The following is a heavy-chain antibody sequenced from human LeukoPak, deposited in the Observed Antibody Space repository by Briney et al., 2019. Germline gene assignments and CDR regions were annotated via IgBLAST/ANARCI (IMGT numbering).Heavy chain of an antibody. Sequence: GGSLRLSCAASGFSFSSFSMNWVRQAPGMGLEWVSVIDTGGSTYYADSVKGRFTISRDNSKNTVYLQMNSLRAEDTAVYYCARGLGYCSGGSCYPTVAVAYWGLGTLVTVSS. V-gene: IGHV3-53*01. CDR3: ARGLGYCSGGSCYPTVAVAY. CDR1: GFSFSSFS. D-gene: IGHD2-15*01. CDR2: IDTGGST. J-gene: IGHJ4*02.